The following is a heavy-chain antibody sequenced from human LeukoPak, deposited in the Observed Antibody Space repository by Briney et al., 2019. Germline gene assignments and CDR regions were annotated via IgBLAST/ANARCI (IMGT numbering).Heavy chain of an antibody. CDR2: INPNSGGT. CDR1: GYTFTGYY. D-gene: IGHD2-2*02. V-gene: IGHV1-2*06. CDR3: AREDGFCSSSSCYNDY. Sequence: EASVTVSCTASGYTFTGYYMHWVRQAPGQGLEWVGRINPNSGGTNYAQKFQGRVTMTRDTSISTAYMELNTLRSDDTAVYYCAREDGFCSSSSCYNDYWGQGTLVTVSS. J-gene: IGHJ4*02.